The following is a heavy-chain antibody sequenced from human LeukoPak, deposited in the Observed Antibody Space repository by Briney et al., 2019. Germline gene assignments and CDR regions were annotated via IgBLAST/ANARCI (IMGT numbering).Heavy chain of an antibody. J-gene: IGHJ3*02. CDR3: ARVGGYEAVDAFDI. V-gene: IGHV4-4*07. Sequence: PSETLSLTCTVSGASITSYYWSWIRQSAGKRLEWIGRIYTSGSTDYNPSLKSRVTMSVDTSRNRLSLKLDYVTAADTAVYYCARVGGYEAVDAFDIWGRGTMVSVSS. D-gene: IGHD5-12*01. CDR2: IYTSGST. CDR1: GASITSYY.